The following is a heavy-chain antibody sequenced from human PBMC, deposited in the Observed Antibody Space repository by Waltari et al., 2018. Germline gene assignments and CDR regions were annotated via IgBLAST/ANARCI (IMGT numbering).Heavy chain of an antibody. J-gene: IGHJ5*02. Sequence: QVQLVQSGAEVKKPGSSVKVSCKASGGTFSSYAISWVRQAPGQGLEWMGGIIPILGIANYAQKFQGRVTITADESTSTAYMELSSLRSEDTAVYYCAREEVGATWFDPWGQGTLVTVSS. CDR3: AREEVGATWFDP. V-gene: IGHV1-69*04. D-gene: IGHD1-26*01. CDR2: IIPILGIA. CDR1: GGTFSSYA.